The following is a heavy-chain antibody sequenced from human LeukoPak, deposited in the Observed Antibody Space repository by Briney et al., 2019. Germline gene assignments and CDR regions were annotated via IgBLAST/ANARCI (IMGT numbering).Heavy chain of an antibody. CDR3: ARLDALQAFDI. Sequence: SETLSLTCTVSGGSISSYYWSWIRQPPGKGLEWIGYIYYSGSTNYNPSLKSRVTISVDTSKNQFSLKLSSVTAADTAVYYCARLDALQAFDIWGQGTMVTVSS. J-gene: IGHJ3*02. D-gene: IGHD2-2*01. CDR1: GGSISSYY. V-gene: IGHV4-59*08. CDR2: IYYSGST.